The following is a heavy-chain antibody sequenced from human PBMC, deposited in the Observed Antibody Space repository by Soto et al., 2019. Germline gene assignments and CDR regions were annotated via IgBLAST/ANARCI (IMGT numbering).Heavy chain of an antibody. Sequence: QLQLQESGPGLVKPSETLSLTCTVSGGSISSSSNYWAWIRQPPGKGLEWIGSINHSGSTDYNPSLKSRVTISVDTSKNQFSLYLRSLTAADTAVYYCAGHMVGTMRCYWGQGTLVTVSS. D-gene: IGHD5-12*01. CDR1: GGSISSSSNY. CDR3: AGHMVGTMRCY. J-gene: IGHJ4*02. CDR2: INHSGST. V-gene: IGHV4-39*01.